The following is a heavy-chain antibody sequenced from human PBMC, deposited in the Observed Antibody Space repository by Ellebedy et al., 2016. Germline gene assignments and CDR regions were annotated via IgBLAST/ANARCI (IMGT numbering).Heavy chain of an antibody. D-gene: IGHD3-10*01. CDR2: IYHSGST. CDR1: GYSISSGYY. V-gene: IGHV4-38-2*02. Sequence: SETLSLTXTVSGYSISSGYYWGWIRQPPGKGLEWIGSIYHSGSTYYNPSLKSRVTISVDTSKNQFSLKLSSVTVADTAVYYCASHYYGSGSFDYWGQGTLVTVSS. J-gene: IGHJ4*02. CDR3: ASHYYGSGSFDY.